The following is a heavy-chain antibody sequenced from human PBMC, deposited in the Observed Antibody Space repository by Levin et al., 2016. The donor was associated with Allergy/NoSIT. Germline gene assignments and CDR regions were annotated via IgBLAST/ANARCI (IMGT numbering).Heavy chain of an antibody. CDR2: IYSGGST. CDR1: GFTVSSNY. D-gene: IGHD6-19*01. J-gene: IGHJ6*02. V-gene: IGHV3-53*01. CDR3: ARERYSSGWLPTFYGMDV. Sequence: GESLKISCAASGFTVSSNYMSWVRQAPGKGLEWVSVIYSGGSTYYADSVKGRFTISRDNSKNTLYLQMNSLRAEDTAVYYCARERYSSGWLPTFYGMDVWGQGTTVTVSS.